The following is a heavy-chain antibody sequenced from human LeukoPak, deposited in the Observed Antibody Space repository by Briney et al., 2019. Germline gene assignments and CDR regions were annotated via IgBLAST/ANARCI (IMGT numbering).Heavy chain of an antibody. CDR3: ARDTEGTIDY. J-gene: IGHJ4*02. V-gene: IGHV3-33*01. CDR2: TWYDGSNK. D-gene: IGHD4-23*01. Sequence: PGGSLRLSCAASGFTFNIYGMHWVRQAPGKGLEWVAVTWYDGSNKYYADSVKGRFTISRDNSKNTLYLQMNSLRDEDTAMYYCARDTEGTIDYWGQGTLVTVSS. CDR1: GFTFNIYG.